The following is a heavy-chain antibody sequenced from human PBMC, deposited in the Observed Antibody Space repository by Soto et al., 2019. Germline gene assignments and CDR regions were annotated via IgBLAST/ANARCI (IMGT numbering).Heavy chain of an antibody. V-gene: IGHV3-21*04. CDR3: ASLSRFALDF. J-gene: IGHJ4*03. CDR1: GFSFHSYT. Sequence: GGSLRLSCAASGFSFHSYTMNWVRQSPGKGLDWVSSISGGGDYIYYTDPVKGRFAISRDNAKNSLYLQMNSLRAEDTAVYYCASLSRFALDFWGQGALVTVSS. D-gene: IGHD3-10*01. CDR2: ISGGGDYI.